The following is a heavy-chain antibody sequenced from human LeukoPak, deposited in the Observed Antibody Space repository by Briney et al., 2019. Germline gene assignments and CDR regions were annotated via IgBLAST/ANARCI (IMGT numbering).Heavy chain of an antibody. V-gene: IGHV3-30*18. CDR1: GFTFSSYG. CDR2: ISYDGSNK. D-gene: IGHD4-23*01. Sequence: SGGSLRLSCAASGFTFSSYGMHWVRQAPGKGLEWVAVISYDGSNKYYADSVKGRFTISRDNSKNTLYLQMNSLRAEDTAVYYCANKLPGTSPFDNWGQGSLVTVSS. CDR3: ANKLPGTSPFDN. J-gene: IGHJ4*02.